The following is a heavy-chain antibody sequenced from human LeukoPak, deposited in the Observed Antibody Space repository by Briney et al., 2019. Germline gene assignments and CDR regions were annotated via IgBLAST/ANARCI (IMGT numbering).Heavy chain of an antibody. CDR2: INHSGST. CDR3: AKKRGYSYGRPFDP. CDR1: GGSFSGYY. D-gene: IGHD5-18*01. J-gene: IGHJ5*02. V-gene: IGHV4-34*01. Sequence: SETLSLTCAVYGGSFSGYYWGWIRQPPGKGLEWIGEINHSGSTNYNPSLKSRVTISVDTSKNQFSLKLSSVTAADTAVYYCAKKRGYSYGRPFDPWGQGTLVTVSS.